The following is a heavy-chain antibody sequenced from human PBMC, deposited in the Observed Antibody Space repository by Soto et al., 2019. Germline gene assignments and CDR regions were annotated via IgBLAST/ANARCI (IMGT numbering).Heavy chain of an antibody. J-gene: IGHJ4*02. Sequence: QVQLQESGPGLVKPSQTLSRTCTVSGGSISSGGYYWSWIRQHPGKGLEWIGYIYYSGSTYYNPSLKSRVTISVDTSKNQFSLKLSPVTAADTAVDYCARMSPKLEHSPFDYWGQGTLVTVSS. CDR3: ARMSPKLEHSPFDY. V-gene: IGHV4-31*03. CDR2: IYYSGST. CDR1: GGSISSGGYY. D-gene: IGHD1-1*01.